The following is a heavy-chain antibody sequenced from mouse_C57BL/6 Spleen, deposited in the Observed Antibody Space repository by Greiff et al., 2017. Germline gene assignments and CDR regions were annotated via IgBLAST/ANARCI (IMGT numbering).Heavy chain of an antibody. J-gene: IGHJ3*01. CDR3: ARGGTGTFAY. CDR2: ISGGGGNT. V-gene: IGHV5-9*01. D-gene: IGHD4-1*01. CDR1: GFTFSSYT. Sequence: EVKLQESGGGLVKPGGSLKLSCAASGFTFSSYTMSWVRQTPEKRLEWVATISGGGGNTYYPDSVKGRFTISRDNAKNTLYLQMSSLRSEDTALYYCARGGTGTFAYWGQGTLVTVSA.